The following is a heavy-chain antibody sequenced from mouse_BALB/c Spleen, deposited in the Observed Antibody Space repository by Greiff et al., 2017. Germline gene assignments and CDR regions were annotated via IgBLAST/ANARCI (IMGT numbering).Heavy chain of an antibody. CDR2: INPNNGGT. J-gene: IGHJ1*01. Sequence: EVKLMESGPELVKPGASVKIPCKASGYTFTDYNMDWVKQSHGKSLEWIGDINPNNGGTIYNQKFKGKATLTVDKSSSTAYMELRSLTSEDTAVYYCARELSDVWGAGTTVTVSS. CDR3: ARELSDV. CDR1: GYTFTDYN. V-gene: IGHV1-18*01. D-gene: IGHD4-1*01.